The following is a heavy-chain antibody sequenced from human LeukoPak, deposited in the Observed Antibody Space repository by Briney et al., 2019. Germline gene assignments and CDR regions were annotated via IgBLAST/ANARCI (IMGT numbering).Heavy chain of an antibody. CDR2: ISAYNGNT. J-gene: IGHJ4*02. Sequence: ASVNVSFTASGYTFTIYGISWVRQAPGQGLEWMGWISAYNGNTNYAQKLQGRVTMTTDTSTSTAYMELRSLRSDDTAVYYCARVSATVVTPPLDGGQGTLVTVSS. V-gene: IGHV1-18*01. D-gene: IGHD4-23*01. CDR1: GYTFTIYG. CDR3: ARVSATVVTPPLD.